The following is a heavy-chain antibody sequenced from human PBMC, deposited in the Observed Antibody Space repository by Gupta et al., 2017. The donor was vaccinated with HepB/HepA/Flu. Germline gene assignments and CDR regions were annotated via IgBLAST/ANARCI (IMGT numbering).Heavy chain of an antibody. D-gene: IGHD2-2*01. CDR2: ISGSGGST. V-gene: IGHV3-23*01. J-gene: IGHJ4*02. CDR3: AKGIVVVPAAIPPHFDY. CDR1: GFTFSSYA. Sequence: EVQLLESGGGLVQPGGSLRLSCAASGFTFSSYAMSWVRQAPGKGLEWVSAISGSGGSTYYADSVKGRFTISRDNSKNTLYLQMNSLRAEDTAVYYCAKGIVVVPAAIPPHFDYWGQGTLVTVSS.